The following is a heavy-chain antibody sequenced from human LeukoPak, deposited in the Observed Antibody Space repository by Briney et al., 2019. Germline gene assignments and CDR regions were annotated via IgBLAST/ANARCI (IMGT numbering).Heavy chain of an antibody. CDR3: ARAGSYSTLDY. V-gene: IGHV3-21*01. J-gene: IGHJ4*02. Sequence: GGSLRLSCAASGLTFSRYTLNWVRQAPGKGLEWVSSISSTSSDTYYADSVKGRFTMSRDNAKNSLYLQMNSLRAEDTAVYYCARAGSYSTLDYWGQGTLVPVSS. CDR2: ISSTSSDT. D-gene: IGHD6-13*01. CDR1: GLTFSRYT.